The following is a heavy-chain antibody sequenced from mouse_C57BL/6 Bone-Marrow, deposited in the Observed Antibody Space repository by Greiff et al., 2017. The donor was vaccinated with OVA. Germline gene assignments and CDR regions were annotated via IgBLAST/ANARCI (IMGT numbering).Heavy chain of an antibody. J-gene: IGHJ2*01. V-gene: IGHV5-6*02. Sequence: EVKLEESGGDLVKPGGSLKLSCAASGFTFSSYGMSWVRQTPDKRLEWVATISSGGSYTYYPDSVKGRFTISRDKAKNTLYLQMSSLKSEDTAMYYCARHYYGSSDYWGQGTTLTVSS. CDR1: GFTFSSYG. CDR2: ISSGGSYT. CDR3: ARHYYGSSDY. D-gene: IGHD1-1*01.